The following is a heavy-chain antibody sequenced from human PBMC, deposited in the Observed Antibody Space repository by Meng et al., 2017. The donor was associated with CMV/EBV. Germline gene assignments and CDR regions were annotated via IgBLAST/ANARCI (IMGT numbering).Heavy chain of an antibody. CDR2: MYPRDSDI. V-gene: IGHV5-51*01. Sequence: GGSLRLSCKGSGYSFTSYWIGWVCQTPEKGLEWMGIMYPRDSDIRYSPSFQGQVTISADKSISTAYLQWSTLKASDTAIYYCARPTVVGGRPRTFDYWGQGTLVTVSS. CDR3: ARPTVVGGRPRTFDY. D-gene: IGHD3-16*01. J-gene: IGHJ4*02. CDR1: GYSFTSYW.